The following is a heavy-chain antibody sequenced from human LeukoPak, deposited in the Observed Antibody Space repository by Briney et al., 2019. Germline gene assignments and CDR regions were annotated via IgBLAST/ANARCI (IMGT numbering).Heavy chain of an antibody. CDR2: IYYSGST. Sequence: SETLSLTCTVSGGSISSGNYYWTWIRQPPGKGLEWIGYIYYSGSTYYNPSLKSRLTISIDTSKNQFSLKLSSVTAADTAVYYCARDRPKYQLLPGDAFDIWGQGTMVTVSS. V-gene: IGHV4-30-4*02. CDR3: ARDRPKYQLLPGDAFDI. D-gene: IGHD2-2*01. J-gene: IGHJ3*02. CDR1: GGSISSGNYY.